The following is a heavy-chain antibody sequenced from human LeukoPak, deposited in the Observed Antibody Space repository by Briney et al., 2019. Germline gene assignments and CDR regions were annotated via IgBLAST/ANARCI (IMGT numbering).Heavy chain of an antibody. V-gene: IGHV3-74*01. D-gene: IGHD4-11*01. CDR2: ISSDGSTT. Sequence: GGSLRLSCVASGFRFSTYWMHWVRQAPGKGLVWVSRISSDGSTTNYADSVKGRFTISRDNAKNSLYLQMNSLRAEDTAGYCCARVWRITVTSNWFDSWGQGTLVTVSS. CDR3: ARVWRITVTSNWFDS. J-gene: IGHJ5*01. CDR1: GFRFSTYW.